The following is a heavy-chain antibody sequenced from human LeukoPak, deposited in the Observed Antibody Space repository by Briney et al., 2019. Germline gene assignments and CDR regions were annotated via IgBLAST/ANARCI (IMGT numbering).Heavy chain of an antibody. D-gene: IGHD2-21*02. J-gene: IGHJ4*02. Sequence: GGSLRLSCAASGFTFSSYWMHWVRQAPGKGLVWVSRIKSDGSSTSYADSVKGRFTISRDNAKNTLYLQMNSLRAEDMAVYYGARDFALKLGGDWDWGQGTLVTVTS. V-gene: IGHV3-74*01. CDR2: IKSDGSST. CDR3: ARDFALKLGGDWD. CDR1: GFTFSSYW.